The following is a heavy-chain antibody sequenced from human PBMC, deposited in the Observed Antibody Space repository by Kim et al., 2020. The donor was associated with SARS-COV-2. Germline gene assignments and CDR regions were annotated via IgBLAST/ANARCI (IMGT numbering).Heavy chain of an antibody. CDR2: ITGSGDLT. J-gene: IGHJ6*02. V-gene: IGHV3-23*01. CDR3: ARKLQRLNGLDV. D-gene: IGHD3-22*01. CDR1: GFTFSDNA. Sequence: GGSLRLSCAASGFTFSDNAMTWVRQAPGKGLEWVSTITGSGDLTYYADSVKGRFTISRDNSKNTLYLQINSLRDEDTAVYYCARKLQRLNGLDVWGQGTTVTVSS.